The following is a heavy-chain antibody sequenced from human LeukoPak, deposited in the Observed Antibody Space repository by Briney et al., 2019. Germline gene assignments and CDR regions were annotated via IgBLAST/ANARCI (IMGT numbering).Heavy chain of an antibody. D-gene: IGHD3-22*01. J-gene: IGHJ4*02. CDR3: AKDLVTGLVVITTLSH. CDR1: GFTFSTYA. Sequence: GGSLRHSCAASGFTFSTYAMSWVRQAPGKGLEWVSAISGSGGSTYYADSVKGRFTISRDNSKNTLYLQMNSLRAEDTAVYYCAKDLVTGLVVITTLSHWGQGTLVTVSS. V-gene: IGHV3-23*01. CDR2: ISGSGGST.